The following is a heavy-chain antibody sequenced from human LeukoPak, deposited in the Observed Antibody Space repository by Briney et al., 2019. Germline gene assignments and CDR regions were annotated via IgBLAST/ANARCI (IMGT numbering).Heavy chain of an antibody. J-gene: IGHJ4*02. CDR1: GYTFTSYD. D-gene: IGHD5-12*01. V-gene: IGHV1-8*01. Sequence: ASVKVSCKASGYTFTSYDINWMRQATGQGPGWMGWSSPNTGYTDDAEKFQGIVTMSRNTSISTAYMELSTRRAEDAAVYCGARGVAQGVDYWGQGTLVTVSS. CDR3: ARGVAQGVDY. CDR2: SSPNTGYT.